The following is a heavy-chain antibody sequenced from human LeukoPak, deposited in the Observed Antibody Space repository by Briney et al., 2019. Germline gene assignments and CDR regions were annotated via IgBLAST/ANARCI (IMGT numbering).Heavy chain of an antibody. Sequence: GGSLRLSCAASGFTFSSYWMSWVRQAPGKGLEWVANIKQDGSEKYYVDSVKGRFTISRDNAKNSLYLQMNSLRAEDTAVCYCARETGDYYYYGMDVWGQGTTVTVSS. CDR2: IKQDGSEK. CDR3: ARETGDYYYYGMDV. CDR1: GFTFSSYW. J-gene: IGHJ6*02. V-gene: IGHV3-7*01.